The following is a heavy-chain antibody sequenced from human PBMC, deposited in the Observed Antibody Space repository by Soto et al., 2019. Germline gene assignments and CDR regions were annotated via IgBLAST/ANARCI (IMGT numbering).Heavy chain of an antibody. CDR1: GFTFNNYA. CDR2: ISGSAGST. Sequence: DVQLLESGGGLVQPGGSLRLSCAASGFTFNNYAINWVRQSPGKGLEWVSVISGSAGSTYYADSVKGRFTITRDNSKNKLYLQMSSLRVEDTAVYYCAKAGGAAGTVDYFDYWGQGTLVTVSS. J-gene: IGHJ4*02. V-gene: IGHV3-23*01. D-gene: IGHD6-13*01. CDR3: AKAGGAAGTVDYFDY.